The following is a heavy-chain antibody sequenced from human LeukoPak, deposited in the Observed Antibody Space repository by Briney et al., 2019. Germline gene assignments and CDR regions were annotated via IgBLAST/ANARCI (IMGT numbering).Heavy chain of an antibody. CDR1: GFIFSSYW. V-gene: IGHV3-7*03. D-gene: IGHD2-2*01. Sequence: GGSLRLSCAAPGFIFSSYWMSSVRQAPGKGLEWVANIKEDGSEKYYVDSVKGRFTISRDNAKNSLYLQTNRLRAEDTAVYYCARRALRYCSSTSCPAQYYGVDVWGKGTTVTVSS. CDR3: ARRALRYCSSTSCPAQYYGVDV. CDR2: IKEDGSEK. J-gene: IGHJ6*04.